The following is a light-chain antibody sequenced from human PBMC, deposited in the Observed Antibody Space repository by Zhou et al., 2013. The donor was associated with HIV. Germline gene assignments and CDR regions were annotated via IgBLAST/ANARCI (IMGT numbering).Light chain of an antibody. V-gene: IGKV3-11*01. Sequence: EVVLTQSPATLSLSPGERATLFCRASQNVRSHLAWYQQRFGQPPRLLIYDASNRASGIPARFSGSGSGTEFTLTISSLQSEDFAVYYCQQYGSSPCSFGQGTKLEIK. J-gene: IGKJ2*04. CDR2: DAS. CDR1: QNVRSH. CDR3: QQYGSSPCS.